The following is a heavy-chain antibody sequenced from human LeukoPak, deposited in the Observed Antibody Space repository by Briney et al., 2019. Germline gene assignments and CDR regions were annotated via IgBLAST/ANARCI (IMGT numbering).Heavy chain of an antibody. J-gene: IGHJ4*02. CDR1: EFTFDNYA. V-gene: IGHV3-23*01. D-gene: IGHD3-22*01. CDR3: ARDLPDYYDSSGKAY. CDR2: ISGSGYYS. Sequence: GGSLRLSCAASEFTFDNYAMSWVRQAPGKGLEWVSVISGSGYYSYYADSVKGRFTISRDNAKNTLYLQMNSLRAEDTAVYYCARDLPDYYDSSGKAYWGQGTLVTVSS.